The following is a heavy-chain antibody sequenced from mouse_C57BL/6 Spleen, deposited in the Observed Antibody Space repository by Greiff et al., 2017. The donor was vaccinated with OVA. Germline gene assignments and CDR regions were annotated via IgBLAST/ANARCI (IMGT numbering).Heavy chain of an antibody. CDR2: IYPGNSDT. Sequence: EVQLQQSGTVLARPGASVKMSCKTSGYTFTSYWMHWVKQRPGQGLEWIGAIYPGNSDTSYNQKFKGKAKLTAVTSASTAYMELSSLTNEDSAVYYCTTPITTVVEDYFDYWGQGTTLTVSS. CDR3: TTPITTVVEDYFDY. J-gene: IGHJ2*01. D-gene: IGHD1-1*01. V-gene: IGHV1-5*01. CDR1: GYTFTSYW.